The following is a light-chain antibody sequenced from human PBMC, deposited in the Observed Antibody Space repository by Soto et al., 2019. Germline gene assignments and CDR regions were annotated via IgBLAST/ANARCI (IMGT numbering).Light chain of an antibody. CDR3: QQYFNWPLTWT. J-gene: IGKJ3*01. CDR1: QGVDNNY. Sequence: EIVLTQSPGTLSLSPGERGTLSCRASQGVDNNYLVWYQQKPGQAPRLLIFGTSSRATGIPDRFSGSGSGTHFTLTISSLQSEDSAFYYCQQYFNWPLTWTFGPGTKVQIK. V-gene: IGKV3-20*01. CDR2: GTS.